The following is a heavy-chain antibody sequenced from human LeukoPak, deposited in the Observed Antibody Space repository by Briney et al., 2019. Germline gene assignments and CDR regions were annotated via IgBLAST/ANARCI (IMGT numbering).Heavy chain of an antibody. Sequence: RGSLRLSCAASGFTFSSYGMHWVRQAPGKGLEWVAFIRYDGSNKYYADSVKGRFTISRDNSKNTLYLQMNSLRAEDTAVYYCVKGSPRNYYYYMDVWGKGTTVTISS. V-gene: IGHV3-30*02. CDR1: GFTFSSYG. CDR3: VKGSPRNYYYYMDV. CDR2: IRYDGSNK. J-gene: IGHJ6*03.